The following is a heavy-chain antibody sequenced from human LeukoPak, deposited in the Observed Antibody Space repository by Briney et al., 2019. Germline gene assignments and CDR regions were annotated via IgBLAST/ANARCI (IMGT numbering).Heavy chain of an antibody. V-gene: IGHV3-21*01. CDR2: ISSSSSYI. Sequence: GGSLRLSCAASGFTFSSYSMNWVRQAPGKGLEWVSSISSSSSYIYYADSVKGRFTISRDNAKNSLYLQMNSLRAEDTAVYYCARDSRNGVCPRAMDVWGKGTTVTVSS. D-gene: IGHD2-8*01. J-gene: IGHJ6*03. CDR3: ARDSRNGVCPRAMDV. CDR1: GFTFSSYS.